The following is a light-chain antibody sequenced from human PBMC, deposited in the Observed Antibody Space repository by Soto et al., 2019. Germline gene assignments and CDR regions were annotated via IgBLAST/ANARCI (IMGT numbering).Light chain of an antibody. Sequence: EIGLTQSPGTLSLSPWERATLSCRASQSVSSSYLAWYQQKPGQAPRLLIYDASNRATGIPARFSGSGSGTDFTLTISSLEPEDFAVYYCQQRSNWPPLTFGQGTRLEIK. CDR3: QQRSNWPPLT. CDR1: QSVSSSY. J-gene: IGKJ5*01. CDR2: DAS. V-gene: IGKV3-11*01.